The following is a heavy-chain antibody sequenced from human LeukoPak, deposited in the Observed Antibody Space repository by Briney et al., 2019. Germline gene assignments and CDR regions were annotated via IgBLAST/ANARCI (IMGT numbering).Heavy chain of an antibody. J-gene: IGHJ6*03. V-gene: IGHV4-34*01. CDR1: GGSFSGYY. Sequence: SETLSLTCAVYGGSFSGYYWGWIRQPPGKGLEWMGEINHSGSTNYNPSLKSRVTISVDTSKNQFSLNLTSVTAADTAVYYCARDCEFCDLLFYMNVWGKGTTVTVSS. D-gene: IGHD3-3*01. CDR2: INHSGST. CDR3: ARDCEFCDLLFYMNV.